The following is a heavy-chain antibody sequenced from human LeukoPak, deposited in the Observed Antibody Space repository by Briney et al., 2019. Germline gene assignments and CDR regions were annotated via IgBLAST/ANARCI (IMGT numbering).Heavy chain of an antibody. CDR3: ARAPGIEYFDY. CDR2: INPNSGGT. CDR1: GYTFTNYG. J-gene: IGHJ4*02. V-gene: IGHV1-2*02. D-gene: IGHD2-2*01. Sequence: GASVKVSCKASGYTFTNYGISWVRQAPGQGLEWMGWINPNSGGTNYAQKFQGRVTMTRDTSISTAYMELSRLRSDDTAVYYCARAPGIEYFDYWGQGTLVTVSS.